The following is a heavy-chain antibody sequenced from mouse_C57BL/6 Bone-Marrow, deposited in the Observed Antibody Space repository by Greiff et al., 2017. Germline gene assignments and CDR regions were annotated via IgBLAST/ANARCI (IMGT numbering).Heavy chain of an antibody. CDR1: GFTFSDYY. V-gene: IGHV5-16*01. Sequence: EVQLVESEGGLVQPGSSMKLSCTASGFTFSDYYMAWVRQVPEKGLEWVANINYDGSSTYYLDSLKSRFIISRDNAKNILYLQMSSLKSEDTATYYCARDSLITHAMDYWGQGTSVTVSS. J-gene: IGHJ4*01. CDR2: INYDGSST. D-gene: IGHD1-1*01. CDR3: ARDSLITHAMDY.